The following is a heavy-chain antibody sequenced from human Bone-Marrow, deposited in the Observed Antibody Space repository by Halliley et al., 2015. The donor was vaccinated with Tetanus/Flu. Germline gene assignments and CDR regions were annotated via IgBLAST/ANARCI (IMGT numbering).Heavy chain of an antibody. CDR2: MFSSGST. D-gene: IGHD3-10*01. Sequence: TLSLTCTVSGGPIISGNCYWGWIRQPPGKGLEWIGSMFSSGSTNYNPSLKSRVTVSVDTSKNQFSLKLASVTAADSAVYYCAKGRPEGLSRGIDYWGQGTLVTVSS. CDR1: GGPIISGNCY. J-gene: IGHJ4*02. V-gene: IGHV4-39*01. CDR3: AKGRPEGLSRGIDY.